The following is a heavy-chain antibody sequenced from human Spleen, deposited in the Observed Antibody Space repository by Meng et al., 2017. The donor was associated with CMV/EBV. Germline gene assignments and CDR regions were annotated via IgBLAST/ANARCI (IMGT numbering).Heavy chain of an antibody. J-gene: IGHJ2*01. CDR1: GFNFRIYG. CDR3: ARDRRGDSSGYVFGTGYFDL. V-gene: IGHV3-30*02. CDR2: IRYDEKTK. Sequence: GESLKISCATSGFNFRIYGMHWVRHLPGKGLEWVAFIRYDEKTKYYVDSVKGRFTISRDNSKNTLYLQMNSLRAEDTAVYYCARDRRGDSSGYVFGTGYFDLWGRGTLVTVSS. D-gene: IGHD3-22*01.